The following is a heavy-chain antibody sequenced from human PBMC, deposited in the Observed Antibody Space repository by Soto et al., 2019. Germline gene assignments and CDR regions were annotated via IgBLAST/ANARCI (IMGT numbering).Heavy chain of an antibody. Sequence: QVQLVESGGGVVQPGKSLRLSCAASGFTFSNYAMHWVRQAPGKGLEWVAVISYVGSNKYYADYVKGRFTISRDNSKNTLYLKMNSLSAEDTAVYYCSRDSCSWPSGTVDYWGQGTLVTVSS. J-gene: IGHJ4*02. V-gene: IGHV3-30-3*01. D-gene: IGHD6-13*01. CDR1: GFTFSNYA. CDR3: SRDSCSWPSGTVDY. CDR2: ISYVGSNK.